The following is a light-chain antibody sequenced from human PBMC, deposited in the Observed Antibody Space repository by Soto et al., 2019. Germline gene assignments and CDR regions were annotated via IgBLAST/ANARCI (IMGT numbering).Light chain of an antibody. V-gene: IGKV3-20*01. CDR3: QQYGSSPYT. Sequence: EIVLMQSPDTLSLSPGERATLSCRASQTVSSSYLAWYQQKAGQAPRILIYGASFRATGIPDRFSGSGSGTDFTLSISRLEPEDFAVYYCQQYGSSPYTFGQGTKLEI. J-gene: IGKJ2*01. CDR1: QTVSSSY. CDR2: GAS.